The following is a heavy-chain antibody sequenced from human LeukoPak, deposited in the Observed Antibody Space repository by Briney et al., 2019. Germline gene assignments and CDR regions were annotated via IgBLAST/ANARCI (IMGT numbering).Heavy chain of an antibody. Sequence: SETLSLTCTVPGGSISSYYWSWIRQPPGKGLEWIGYIYYSGSTNYNPSLKSRVTISVDTSKNHFSLKLSSVTAADTAVYYCARISGSGYNSRGAFDIWGQGTVVTVSS. CDR2: IYYSGST. V-gene: IGHV4-59*01. J-gene: IGHJ3*02. CDR1: GGSISSYY. CDR3: ARISGSGYNSRGAFDI. D-gene: IGHD3-22*01.